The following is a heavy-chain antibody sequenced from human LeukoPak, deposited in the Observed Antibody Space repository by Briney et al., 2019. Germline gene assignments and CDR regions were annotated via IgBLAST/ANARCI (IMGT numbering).Heavy chain of an antibody. CDR3: AGGSAEAWDLPHY. D-gene: IGHD1-26*01. Sequence: PSETLSLTCAVYGGSFSDYFWSLIRQPPGKGLEWIGEINHSGSTNYNPSLKSRVTISVDTSKNQFSLKLSSVTAADTAVYYCAGGSAEAWDLPHYWGQGTLVTVSS. CDR2: INHSGST. J-gene: IGHJ4*02. V-gene: IGHV4-34*01. CDR1: GGSFSDYF.